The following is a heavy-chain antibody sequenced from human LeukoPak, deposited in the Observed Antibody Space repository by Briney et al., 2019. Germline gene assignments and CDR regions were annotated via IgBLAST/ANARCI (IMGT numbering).Heavy chain of an antibody. D-gene: IGHD4-11*01. CDR1: GGSISSYY. Sequence: PSETLSLTCTVSGGSISSYYWSWIRQPPGKGLEWIGYIYYSGSTNYNPSLKSRVTISVDTSKNQFSLKLSSVTAADTAVYYCARHGYDTGNYLAHFEYWGQGSLVTVSS. CDR3: ARHGYDTGNYLAHFEY. J-gene: IGHJ4*02. V-gene: IGHV4-59*08. CDR2: IYYSGST.